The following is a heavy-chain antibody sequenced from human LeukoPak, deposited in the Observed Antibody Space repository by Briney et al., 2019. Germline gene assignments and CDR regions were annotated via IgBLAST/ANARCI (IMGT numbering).Heavy chain of an antibody. CDR3: THSFIAAPSFDY. CDR1: GGSFSGYY. J-gene: IGHJ4*02. V-gene: IGHV4-34*03. CDR2: INHSGST. Sequence: KTSETLSLTCAVYGGSFSGYYWSWIRQPPGKGLEWIGEINHSGSTNYNPSLKSRVTISVDTSKNQFSLKLSSVTAADTAVYYCTHSFIAAPSFDYWGQGTLVTVSS. D-gene: IGHD6-6*01.